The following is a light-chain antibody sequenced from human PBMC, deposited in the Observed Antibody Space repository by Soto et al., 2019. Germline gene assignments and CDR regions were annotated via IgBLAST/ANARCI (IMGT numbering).Light chain of an antibody. CDR1: QSVNSN. J-gene: IGKJ5*01. CDR3: QQYNNWPPVT. V-gene: IGKV3-15*01. CDR2: GAS. Sequence: EIVMTQSPATLSVSPGERATLSRRASQSVNSNLAWYQQKPGQAPRLLIYGASTRATGIPARFSGSGSATEFTLTISSLQSEDFAVYYCQQYNNWPPVTFGQGTRLEIK.